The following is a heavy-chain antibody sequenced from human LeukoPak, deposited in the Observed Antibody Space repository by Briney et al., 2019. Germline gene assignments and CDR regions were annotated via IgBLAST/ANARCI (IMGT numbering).Heavy chain of an antibody. Sequence: QPGGSLRLSCAASGFTFSSYEMNWVRQAPGKGLEWVSYISDSGRTISYADSVRGRFTISRDNAKNSLQLQMSSLSVEDTAVYYCARVSRGAATSAWGQGTLVTVSS. CDR1: GFTFSSYE. J-gene: IGHJ4*02. D-gene: IGHD3-10*01. CDR2: ISDSGRTI. CDR3: ARVSRGAATSA. V-gene: IGHV3-48*03.